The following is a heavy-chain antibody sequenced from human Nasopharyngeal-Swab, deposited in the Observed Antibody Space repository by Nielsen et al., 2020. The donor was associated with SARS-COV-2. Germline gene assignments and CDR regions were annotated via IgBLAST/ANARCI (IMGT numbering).Heavy chain of an antibody. J-gene: IGHJ4*02. V-gene: IGHV3-7*01. Sequence: GESLKISCAASAFTFSGYWMNWVRQAPGEGLEWVASIKQDGSEKYYVDSVKGRFTISRDNAKNSLYLQRNSLRVEDTDVYYCAQVPGGYDSSGYYFDQWGQGTMVTVSS. CDR1: AFTFSGYW. CDR2: IKQDGSEK. CDR3: AQVPGGYDSSGYYFDQ. D-gene: IGHD3-22*01.